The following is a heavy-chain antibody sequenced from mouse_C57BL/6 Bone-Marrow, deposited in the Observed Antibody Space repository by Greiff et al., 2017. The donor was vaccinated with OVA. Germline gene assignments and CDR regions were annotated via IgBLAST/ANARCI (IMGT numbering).Heavy chain of an antibody. J-gene: IGHJ4*01. CDR1: GYTFTSYW. CDR2: IDPSDSYT. V-gene: IGHV1-59*01. Sequence: VQLQQPGAELVRPGTSVKLSCKASGYTFTSYWMHWVKQRPGQGLEWIGVIDPSDSYTNYNQKFKGKATLTVDTSSSTAYMQLSSLTSEDSAVYYCANPTVVENYAMDYWGQGTSVTVSS. CDR3: ANPTVVENYAMDY. D-gene: IGHD1-1*01.